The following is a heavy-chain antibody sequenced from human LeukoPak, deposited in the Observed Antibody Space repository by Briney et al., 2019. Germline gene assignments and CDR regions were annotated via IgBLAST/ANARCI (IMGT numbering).Heavy chain of an antibody. D-gene: IGHD4-11*01. Sequence: GGSLRLSCAASGFTFSSYSMNWVRQAPGKGLECVSYISSSGSTIYYADSVKGRFTISRDDAKNFLYLQMDSLRAEDTAVYYCARGPRPDTPYSWFEPWGQGTLVIVSS. V-gene: IGHV3-48*01. J-gene: IGHJ5*02. CDR2: ISSSGSTI. CDR1: GFTFSSYS. CDR3: ARGPRPDTPYSWFEP.